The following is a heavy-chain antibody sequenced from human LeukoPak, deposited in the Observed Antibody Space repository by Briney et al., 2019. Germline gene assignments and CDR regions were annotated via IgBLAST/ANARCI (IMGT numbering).Heavy chain of an antibody. CDR3: ARQNLLEGLEWLIKGPEGAFDI. J-gene: IGHJ3*02. CDR2: INQSGNT. D-gene: IGHD3-3*01. Sequence: SETLSLTCAVYGESFSGDYWSWIRQPPGKGLEWIGEINQSGNTNYNPSLKSRVTISVDRSKNQFSLKLSSGTAADTAVYYCARQNLLEGLEWLIKGPEGAFDIWGQGTMVTVSS. V-gene: IGHV4-34*01. CDR1: GESFSGDY.